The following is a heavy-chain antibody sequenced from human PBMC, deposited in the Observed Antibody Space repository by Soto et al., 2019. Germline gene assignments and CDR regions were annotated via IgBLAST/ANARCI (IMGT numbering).Heavy chain of an antibody. J-gene: IGHJ6*02. V-gene: IGHV5-51*01. Sequence: PGESLKISCKGSGYSFTSYWIGWVRQMPGKGLEWMGIIYPGDSDTRYSPSFQGQVTISADKSISTAYLQWSSLKASDTAMYYCARLPVLVPAAYYYYGMDVWGQGTTVTVSS. CDR2: IYPGDSDT. CDR1: GYSFTSYW. CDR3: ARLPVLVPAAYYYYGMDV. D-gene: IGHD2-2*01.